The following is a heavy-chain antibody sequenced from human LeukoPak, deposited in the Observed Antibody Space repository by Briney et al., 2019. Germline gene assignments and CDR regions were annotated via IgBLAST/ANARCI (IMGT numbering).Heavy chain of an antibody. D-gene: IGHD1-26*01. V-gene: IGHV3-53*05. Sequence: GGSLRLSCAASGFTVSTNYVSWVRQAPGKGLEWVSVIYRSGSTYYADSVKGRFSISRDNSKNSLYLQMNSLRTEDTALYYCAKGFVGGAPDYWGQGTLVTVSS. CDR1: GFTVSTNY. J-gene: IGHJ4*02. CDR3: AKGFVGGAPDY. CDR2: IYRSGST.